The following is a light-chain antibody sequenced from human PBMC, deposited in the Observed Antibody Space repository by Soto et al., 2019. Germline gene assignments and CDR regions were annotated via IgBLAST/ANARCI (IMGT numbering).Light chain of an antibody. CDR2: GAS. J-gene: IGKJ1*01. V-gene: IGKV3-15*01. Sequence: EIVMTQSPATLSVSPGERATLSCRASQSVSSNFAWYQQKPGQAPRLLIYGASTRATGIPARFSGSGSGTEFPLTSTGLQSDYFAVYYCQPYNNGPPWTFVQGTKVEIK. CDR1: QSVSSN. CDR3: QPYNNGPPWT.